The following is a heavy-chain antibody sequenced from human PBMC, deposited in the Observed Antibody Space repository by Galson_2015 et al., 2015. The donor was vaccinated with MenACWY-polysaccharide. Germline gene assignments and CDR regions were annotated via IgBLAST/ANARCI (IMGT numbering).Heavy chain of an antibody. CDR2: IDWNDGK. CDR3: TRTAAAGQCYFDY. J-gene: IGHJ4*03. Sequence: PALVKPTQTLTLTCTFSGFSLSTTGMRVSWIRQPPGKALEWLARIDWNDGKFYSTSLKTRLTISKDTSKNQVVLTMSNMDPVDTATYYCTRTAAAGQCYFDYWGQGTQVTVSS. CDR1: GFSLSTTGMR. V-gene: IGHV2-70*04. D-gene: IGHD6-13*01.